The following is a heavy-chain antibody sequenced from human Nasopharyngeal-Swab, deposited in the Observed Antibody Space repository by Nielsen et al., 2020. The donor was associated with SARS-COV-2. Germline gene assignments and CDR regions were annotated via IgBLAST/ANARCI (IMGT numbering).Heavy chain of an antibody. J-gene: IGHJ4*02. CDR2: ISYDGSNK. D-gene: IGHD6-13*01. CDR1: GFTFSSYA. Sequence: GESLKISCAASGFTFSSYAMHWVRQAPGKGLEWVAVISYDGSNKYYADSVKGRFTISGDNSKNTLYLQMNSLRAEDTAVYYCARDWRQLVSYYFDYWGQGTLVTVSS. CDR3: ARDWRQLVSYYFDY. V-gene: IGHV3-30-3*01.